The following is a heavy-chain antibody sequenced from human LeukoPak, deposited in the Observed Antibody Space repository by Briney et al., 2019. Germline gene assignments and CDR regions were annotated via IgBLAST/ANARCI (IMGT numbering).Heavy chain of an antibody. CDR1: GYTFTSYD. Sequence: ASVNVSCKASGYTFTSYDINWVRQATGQGLEWMGWMNPNSGNTGYAQKFQGRVTMTRNTSISTAYMELSSLRSEDTAVYYCARSDYGGNYKPGDYWGQGTLVTVSS. J-gene: IGHJ4*02. CDR3: ARSDYGGNYKPGDY. D-gene: IGHD4-23*01. CDR2: MNPNSGNT. V-gene: IGHV1-8*01.